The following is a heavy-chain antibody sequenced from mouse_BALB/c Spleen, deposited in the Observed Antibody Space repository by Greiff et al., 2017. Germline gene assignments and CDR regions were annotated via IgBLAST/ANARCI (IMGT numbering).Heavy chain of an antibody. D-gene: IGHD1-1*01. Sequence: EVKLVESGGGLVKPGGSLKLSCAASGFTFSSYAMSWVRQTPEKRLEWVASISSGGSTYYPDSVKGRFTISRDNARNILYLQMSSLRSEDTAMYYCARGDYYAPYYYAMDYWGQGTSVTVSS. J-gene: IGHJ4*01. CDR1: GFTFSSYA. V-gene: IGHV5-6-5*01. CDR2: ISSGGST. CDR3: ARGDYYAPYYYAMDY.